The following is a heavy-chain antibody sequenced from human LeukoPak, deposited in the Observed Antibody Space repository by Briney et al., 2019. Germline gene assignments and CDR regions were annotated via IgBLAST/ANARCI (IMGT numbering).Heavy chain of an antibody. CDR2: INPSGGST. V-gene: IGHV1-46*01. D-gene: IGHD2-15*01. Sequence: ASVKVSCKASGYTFTSYYMHWVRQAPGQGLEWMGIINPSGGSTFYAQKFQGRVTMTRDTSISTAYMELSRLRSDDTAVYYCARKVVVVVASWNWFDPWGQGTLVTVSS. CDR3: ARKVVVVVASWNWFDP. J-gene: IGHJ5*02. CDR1: GYTFTSYY.